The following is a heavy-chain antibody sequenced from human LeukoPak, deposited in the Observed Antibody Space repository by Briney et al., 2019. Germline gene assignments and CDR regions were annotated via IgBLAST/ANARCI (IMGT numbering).Heavy chain of an antibody. CDR2: IIPIFGTA. V-gene: IGHV1-69*13. CDR3: AITNRQVPAAIDY. J-gene: IGHJ4*02. D-gene: IGHD2-2*01. Sequence: SVKVSCKASGGTFSSYAISWVRQAPGQGLEWMGGIIPIFGTANYAQKFQGRVTITADESTSTAYMELSSLRSEDTAVYYCAITNRQVPAAIDYWGQGTLVTVSS. CDR1: GGTFSSYA.